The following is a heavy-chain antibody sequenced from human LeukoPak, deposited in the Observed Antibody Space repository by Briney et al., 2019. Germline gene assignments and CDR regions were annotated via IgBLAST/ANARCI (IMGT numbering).Heavy chain of an antibody. D-gene: IGHD6-13*01. V-gene: IGHV4-59*08. CDR1: GGSIGFYY. J-gene: IGHJ4*02. CDR3: ARHLGSSSWYLFDY. CDR2: VYYSGST. Sequence: PSETLSLTCTVSGGSIGFYYWSWIRQAPEKTLEWIGYVYYSGSTTYNPSLKSRLTMSVDTSKNQFSLGLSSVTAADTAVYYCARHLGSSSWYLFDYWGQGKLVTVSS.